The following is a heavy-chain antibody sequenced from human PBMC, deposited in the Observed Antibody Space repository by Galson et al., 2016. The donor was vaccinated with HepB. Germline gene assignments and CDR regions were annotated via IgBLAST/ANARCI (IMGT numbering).Heavy chain of an antibody. V-gene: IGHV3-21*01. CDR2: ISSSRTYI. Sequence: SLRLSCAASGFTFSSSSMNWVRQAPGKGLEWVSSISSSRTYIYYADSVAGPFTISRDNAKNSRYLQMNSLRAEDTAVYYCARDPTFDLGGESIPDLPYFDLWGRGTLVTVSS. J-gene: IGHJ2*01. D-gene: IGHD2-15*01. CDR3: ARDPTFDLGGESIPDLPYFDL. CDR1: GFTFSSSS.